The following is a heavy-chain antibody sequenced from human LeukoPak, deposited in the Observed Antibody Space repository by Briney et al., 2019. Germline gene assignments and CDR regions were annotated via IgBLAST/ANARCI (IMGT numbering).Heavy chain of an antibody. D-gene: IGHD3-10*01. CDR1: GYTFTSYG. J-gene: IGHJ6*03. CDR2: INPNSGGT. V-gene: IGHV1-2*02. CDR3: ASLITMVRGVRYYMDV. Sequence: ASVKVSCKASGYTFTSYGISWLRQAPGQGLEGMGWINPNSGGTNYAQKFQGRVTMTRDTSISTAYMELSRLRSDDTAVYYCASLITMVRGVRYYMDVWGKGTTVTVSS.